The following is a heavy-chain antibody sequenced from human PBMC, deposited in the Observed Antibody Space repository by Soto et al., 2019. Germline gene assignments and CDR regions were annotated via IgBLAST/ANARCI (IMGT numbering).Heavy chain of an antibody. CDR3: ATGRVFLEWLLPYYYYYYMDV. J-gene: IGHJ6*03. V-gene: IGHV3-33*01. CDR2: IWYDGSNK. D-gene: IGHD3-3*01. CDR1: GFTFSSYG. Sequence: GGSLRLSCAASGFTFSSYGMHWVRQAPGKGLEWVAVIWYDGSNKYYADSVKGRFTISRDNSKNTLYLQMNSLRAEDTAVYYCATGRVFLEWLLPYYYYYYMDVWGKGTTVTVSS.